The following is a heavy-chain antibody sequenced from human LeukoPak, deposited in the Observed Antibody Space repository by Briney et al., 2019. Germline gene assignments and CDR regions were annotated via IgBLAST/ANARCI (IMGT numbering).Heavy chain of an antibody. CDR1: GGSISSYY. CDR2: IYYSGST. V-gene: IGHV4-59*01. J-gene: IGHJ4*02. Sequence: SETLSLTCTVSGGSISSYYWSWIRQPPGKGLEWIGYIYYSGSTNYNPSLKSRVTVSVDTSKNQFSLKLSSVTAADTAVYYCARAAGPLAAPDFWGQGTPVTVSS. D-gene: IGHD6-13*01. CDR3: ARAAGPLAAPDF.